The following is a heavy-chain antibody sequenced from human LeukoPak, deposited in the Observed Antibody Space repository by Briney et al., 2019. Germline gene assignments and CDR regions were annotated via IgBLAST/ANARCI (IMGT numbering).Heavy chain of an antibody. CDR1: GGSISSYY. CDR2: IYYSGST. J-gene: IGHJ5*02. D-gene: IGHD3-10*01. V-gene: IGHV4-59*01. CDR3: ARAWGTMVRGVIRWFDP. Sequence: SGTLSLTCTVSGGSISSYYWSWIRQPPGKGLEWIGYIYYSGSTNYNPSLKSRVTISVDTSKNQFSLKLSSVTAADTAVCYCARAWGTMVRGVIRWFDPWGQGTLVTVSS.